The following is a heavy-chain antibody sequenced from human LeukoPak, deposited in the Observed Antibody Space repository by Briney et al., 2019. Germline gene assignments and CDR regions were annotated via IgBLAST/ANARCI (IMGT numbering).Heavy chain of an antibody. Sequence: PGGSLRLSCAASGFTFSSYAMSWVRQAPGKGLEWVSTISGSGGSTYYADSVKGRFTISRDNSKNTLYLQMNSLRAEDTAVYYCADLYDFWSGYHDYWGQGTLVTVSS. CDR1: GFTFSSYA. J-gene: IGHJ4*02. D-gene: IGHD3-3*01. V-gene: IGHV3-23*01. CDR3: ADLYDFWSGYHDY. CDR2: ISGSGGST.